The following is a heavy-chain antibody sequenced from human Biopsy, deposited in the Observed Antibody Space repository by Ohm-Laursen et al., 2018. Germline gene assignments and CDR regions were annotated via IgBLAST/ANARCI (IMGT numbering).Heavy chain of an antibody. CDR2: ISPSGATT. V-gene: IGHV1-46*01. J-gene: IGHJ6*02. CDR1: GNTFATYH. D-gene: IGHD5-24*01. CDR3: ARAGVGSDGTDSYYYGMDV. Sequence: ASVKVSCNASGNTFATYHIHWVRQAPGQGLEWMGVISPSGATTSFSQKFQGRITMTRDTSTGTVYMDLNSLGSEDTAVYYCARAGVGSDGTDSYYYGMDVWGPGATVTVSS.